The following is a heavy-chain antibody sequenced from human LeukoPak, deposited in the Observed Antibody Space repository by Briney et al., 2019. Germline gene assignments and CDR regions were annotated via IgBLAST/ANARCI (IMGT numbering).Heavy chain of an antibody. CDR1: GFTLSSYW. D-gene: IGHD4-23*01. J-gene: IGHJ4*02. CDR2: IASDGSST. Sequence: GGSLRLSCAASGFTLSSYWMNWVRQAPGKGLVWVSRIASDGSSTTYADSVKGRFSISRDNAKNTLYLQMNSLRVEDTAVYYCARGRPHGNDYWGQGTLVTVSS. CDR3: ARGRPHGNDY. V-gene: IGHV3-74*01.